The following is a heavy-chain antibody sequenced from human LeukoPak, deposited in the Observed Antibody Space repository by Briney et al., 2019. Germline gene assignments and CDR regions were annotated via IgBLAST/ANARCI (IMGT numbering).Heavy chain of an antibody. V-gene: IGHV4-34*01. CDR2: INHNHGS. J-gene: IGHJ4*02. Sequence: SETLSLTCSVSGQSVSEYYWTWMRQPPGKGLEWIGEINHNHGSKYNPSLNSRATISLDTSKNQFSLSLHSVTAADPAVYYCAREDYYFDSWGQGTLVAVSS. CDR1: GQSVSEYY. CDR3: AREDYYFDS. D-gene: IGHD2-15*01.